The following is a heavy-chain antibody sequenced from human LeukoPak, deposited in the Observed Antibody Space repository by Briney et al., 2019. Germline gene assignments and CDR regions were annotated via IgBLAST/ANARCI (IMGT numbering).Heavy chain of an antibody. D-gene: IGHD2-2*01. J-gene: IGHJ4*02. V-gene: IGHV4-61*02. CDR1: GGSMSGGTYY. CDR3: ASFCDSTTCYNDGTNFAF. Sequence: SQTLSLTFTVSGGSMSGGTYYWSWIRQPAGKGLEYIGRIFSSGNNNYNPSLKSRITMSTDTSKNQFSLNLSSVTAADSAVYYCASFCDSTTCYNDGTNFAFWGQGTLVTVSS. CDR2: IFSSGNN.